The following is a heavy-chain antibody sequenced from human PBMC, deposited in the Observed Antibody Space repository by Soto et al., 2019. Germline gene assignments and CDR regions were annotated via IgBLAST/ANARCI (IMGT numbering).Heavy chain of an antibody. CDR2: INHSGST. V-gene: IGHV4-34*01. CDR1: GGSFIGYY. Sequence: PSETLSLTCAVYGGSFIGYYWSWIRQPPGKGLEWIGEINHSGSTNYNPSLKSRVTISVDTSKNQFSLKLSSVTAADTAVYYCARGGFHYDFWSGYSYYYGMDVWGQGTTVTVSS. CDR3: ARGGFHYDFWSGYSYYYGMDV. J-gene: IGHJ6*02. D-gene: IGHD3-3*01.